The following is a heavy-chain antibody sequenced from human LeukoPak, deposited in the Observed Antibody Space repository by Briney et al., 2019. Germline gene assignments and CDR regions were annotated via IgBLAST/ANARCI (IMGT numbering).Heavy chain of an antibody. CDR2: IDGSGDRT. CDR3: AKDAYASPSVLNY. Sequence: GGSLRLSCAASGFTFSSYAMSWVRQAPGKGLEWVSLIDGSGDRTFYADSVNGRFTISRDNSKNTLYLQMNSLRAEDTAVYYCAKDAYASPSVLNYWGQGTLVTVSS. J-gene: IGHJ4*02. CDR1: GFTFSSYA. V-gene: IGHV3-23*01. D-gene: IGHD6-6*01.